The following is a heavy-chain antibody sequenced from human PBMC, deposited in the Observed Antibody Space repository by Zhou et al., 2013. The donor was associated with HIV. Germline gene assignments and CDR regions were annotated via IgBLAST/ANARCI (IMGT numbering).Heavy chain of an antibody. CDR2: IIPFTAKP. J-gene: IGHJ6*03. V-gene: IGHV1-69*12. D-gene: IGHD2-15*01. CDR3: ARDLGGYCSGGSCYSYYYYMDV. Sequence: QVQLVQSGAEVKKPGSSVKVSCKASGGIFSSMAINWVRQAPGLGLEWMGGIIPFTAKPNYGQKFQGRVTITADESTTTAFMELSSLRSEDTAVYYCARDLGGYCSGGSCYSYYYYMDVWGKGTTVTVSS. CDR1: GGIFSSMA.